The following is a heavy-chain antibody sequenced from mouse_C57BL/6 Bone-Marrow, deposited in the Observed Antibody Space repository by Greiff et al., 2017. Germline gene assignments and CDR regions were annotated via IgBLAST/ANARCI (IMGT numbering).Heavy chain of an antibody. CDR1: GYTFTSYG. CDR2: IYPRSGNT. J-gene: IGHJ2*01. Sequence: QVHVKQSGAELARPGASVKLSCKASGYTFTSYGISWVKQRTGQGLEWIGEIYPRSGNTYYNEKFKGKATLTADKSSSTAYMELRSLTSEDSAVYFCTRPPTVVATGYFDYWGQGTTLTVSS. CDR3: TRPPTVVATGYFDY. D-gene: IGHD1-1*01. V-gene: IGHV1-81*01.